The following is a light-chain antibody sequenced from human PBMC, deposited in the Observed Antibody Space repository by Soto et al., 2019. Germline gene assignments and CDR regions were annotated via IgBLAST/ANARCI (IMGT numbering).Light chain of an antibody. CDR1: SSNIGNNY. CDR3: GTWDSSLSACV. V-gene: IGLV1-51*01. Sequence: QSVLTQPASVCGAPGQKVTISCSGSSSNIGNNYVSWYQQLPGTAPKLLIYDNNKRPSGIPDRFSGSKSGTSATLGITGLQTGDEADYYCGTWDSSLSACVFGTGTKVTVL. CDR2: DNN. J-gene: IGLJ1*01.